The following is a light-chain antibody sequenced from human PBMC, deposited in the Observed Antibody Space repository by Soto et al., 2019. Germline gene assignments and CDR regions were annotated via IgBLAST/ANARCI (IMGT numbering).Light chain of an antibody. CDR3: CSYAGSSTSWGV. V-gene: IGLV2-23*01. CDR1: SSDVGSYNL. Sequence: QSALTQPASVSGSPGQSITISCTGTSSDVGSYNLVSWYQQHPGKAPKLMIYEGSKRPSGVSNRFSGSKSGNTASLTISGLQAEDEADYYCCSYAGSSTSWGVFGGGTKVTVL. J-gene: IGLJ2*01. CDR2: EGS.